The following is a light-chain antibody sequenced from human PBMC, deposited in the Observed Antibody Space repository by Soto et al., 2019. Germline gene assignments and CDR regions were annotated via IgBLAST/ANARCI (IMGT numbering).Light chain of an antibody. CDR3: QRYNNWPLT. CDR1: QGISGY. Sequence: EIVMTQSPATLSVSPGDRATLSCRASQGISGYLAWYQQKPGQAPRLLIYDASNRATGVPARFSGSRSGTEFTLTINSLQSEDFAVYYCQRYNNWPLTFGGGTKVDI. J-gene: IGKJ4*01. V-gene: IGKV3-15*01. CDR2: DAS.